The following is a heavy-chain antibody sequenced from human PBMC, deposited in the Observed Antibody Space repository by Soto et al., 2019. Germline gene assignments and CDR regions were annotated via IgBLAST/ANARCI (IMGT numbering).Heavy chain of an antibody. CDR3: TVVRVADSALDH. CDR2: MSYDGSDT. CDR1: GLIFSNNG. D-gene: IGHD3-10*02. V-gene: IGHV3-30*02. J-gene: IGHJ4*02. Sequence: GGSLRLSCVGSGLIFSNNGMHWVRQTPGKGLEWVAFMSYDGSDTFYADSGKGRFTISRDNSKNTLFLHISNLRAEDTAMYYWTVVRVADSALDHWGKGTRVTVSS.